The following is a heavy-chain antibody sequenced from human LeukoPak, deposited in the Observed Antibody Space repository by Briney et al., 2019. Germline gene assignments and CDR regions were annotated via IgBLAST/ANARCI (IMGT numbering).Heavy chain of an antibody. CDR1: GFTFSSYG. CDR3: ANRADPHPPYPVFDY. CDR2: IRYDGSNK. Sequence: AGGSLRLFCAASGFTFSSYGMHWVRQAPGKGLEWVAFIRYDGSNKYYADSVKGRFTISRDNSKNTLYLQMNSLRAEDTAVYYCANRADPHPPYPVFDYWGQGTLVTVSS. V-gene: IGHV3-30*02. J-gene: IGHJ4*02.